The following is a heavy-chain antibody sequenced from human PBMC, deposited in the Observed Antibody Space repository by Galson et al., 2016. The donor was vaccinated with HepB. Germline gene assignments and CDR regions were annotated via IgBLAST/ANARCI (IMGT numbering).Heavy chain of an antibody. CDR3: ARDDAYGAHDI. Sequence: SLRLSCAASGFTFSTSWMTWVRHAPGKGLEWVANITPNGVVKDYVGFVKGRFTISRDNARNILFLQMNSLRAEDTALYYCARDDAYGAHDIWGRGTVVTVAS. CDR2: ITPNGVVK. CDR1: GFTFSTSW. V-gene: IGHV3-7*01. D-gene: IGHD4/OR15-4a*01. J-gene: IGHJ3*02.